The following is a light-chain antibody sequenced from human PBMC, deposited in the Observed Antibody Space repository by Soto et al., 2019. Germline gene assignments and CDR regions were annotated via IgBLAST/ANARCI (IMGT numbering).Light chain of an antibody. V-gene: IGKV1-5*03. J-gene: IGKJ1*01. CDR2: KAS. Sequence: DIQMTQSPSSVSASVGDRVSITCRASQSITNWLAWYQQKPGKAPKLLIYKASTLESGVPSRFSGSGSGTEFTLTTSSLQPDDFATYYCQQYNSYSRTFGQGTKVDIK. CDR1: QSITNW. CDR3: QQYNSYSRT.